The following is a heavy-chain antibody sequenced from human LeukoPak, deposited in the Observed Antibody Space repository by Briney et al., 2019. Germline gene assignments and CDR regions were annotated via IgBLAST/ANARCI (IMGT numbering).Heavy chain of an antibody. V-gene: IGHV3-53*01. CDR3: ARDLDTAVTTIHFDY. J-gene: IGHJ4*02. D-gene: IGHD4-17*01. CDR2: IYSGGST. Sequence: GGSLRLSCAASGFTVSSNYMSWVRQAPGKGLEWVSVIYSGGSTYYADSVKGRFTISRDNSKNTLYLQMNSLRAEDTAVYYCARDLDTAVTTIHFDYWGQGTLVTVSS. CDR1: GFTVSSNY.